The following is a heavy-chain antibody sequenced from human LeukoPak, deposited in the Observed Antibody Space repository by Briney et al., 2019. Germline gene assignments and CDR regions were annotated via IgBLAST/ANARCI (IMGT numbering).Heavy chain of an antibody. J-gene: IGHJ6*04. D-gene: IGHD2-2*01. Sequence: GGSLRLSCAASGFTFSSYGMHWVRQAPGKGLEWVAVIWYDGSNKYYAYSVKGRFTISRDNSKNTLYLQMNSLRAEDTAVYYCARGYQLNHYYYSGMDVWGKGTTVTVSS. CDR1: GFTFSSYG. CDR2: IWYDGSNK. V-gene: IGHV3-33*01. CDR3: ARGYQLNHYYYSGMDV.